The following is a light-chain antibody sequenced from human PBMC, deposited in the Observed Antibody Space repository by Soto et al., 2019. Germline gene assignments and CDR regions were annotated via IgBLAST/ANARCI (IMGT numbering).Light chain of an antibody. V-gene: IGLV1-40*01. CDR2: GNN. J-gene: IGLJ3*02. CDR1: SSKIGAGYD. Sequence: QSVLTQPPSVSGAPGQRVTISCTGGSSKIGAGYDVHWYRQFPGTAPKLLVYGNNNRPSGISDRFSASKSGSSASLAITGLQAEDEADYYCQSYDTSLRAWVFGGGTKVTVL. CDR3: QSYDTSLRAWV.